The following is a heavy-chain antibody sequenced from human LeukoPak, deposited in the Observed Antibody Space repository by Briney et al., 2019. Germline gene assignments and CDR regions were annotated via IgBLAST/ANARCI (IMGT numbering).Heavy chain of an antibody. J-gene: IGHJ4*02. V-gene: IGHV4-39*01. CDR2: IYYSGST. CDR1: GGSISSSSYY. Sequence: SETLSLTCTVSGGSISSSSYYWGWIRQPPGKGLEWIGSIYYSGSTYYNPSLKSRVTISVDTSKNQFSLKLSSVTAADTAVYYCARQSSSRHFDYWGQGTLVTVSS. CDR3: ARQSSSRHFDY. D-gene: IGHD6-13*01.